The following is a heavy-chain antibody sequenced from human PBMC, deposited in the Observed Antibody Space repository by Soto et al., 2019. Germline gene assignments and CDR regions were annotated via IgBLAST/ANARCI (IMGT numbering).Heavy chain of an antibody. J-gene: IGHJ3*02. CDR1: GFTFSSYS. V-gene: IGHV3-48*01. CDR2: ISSSSSTI. CDR3: ARDLVDIVVVVAATDAFDI. Sequence: GGSLRLSCAASGFTFSSYSMNWVRQAPGKGLEWVSYISSSSSTIYYADSVKGRFTISRDNAKNSLYLQMNSLRAEDTAVYYCARDLVDIVVVVAATDAFDIWGQGTMVTVSS. D-gene: IGHD2-15*01.